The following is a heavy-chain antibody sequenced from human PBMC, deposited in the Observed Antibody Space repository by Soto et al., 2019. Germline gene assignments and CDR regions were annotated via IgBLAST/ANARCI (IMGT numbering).Heavy chain of an antibody. J-gene: IGHJ4*02. V-gene: IGHV3-74*01. CDR3: VRLGSIPYIPETIPLAH. D-gene: IGHD3-9*01. CDR2: INTDGSRI. CDR1: GFTFSSYW. Sequence: EVQLVESGGGLVQPGGSLRLSCSASGFTFSSYWMHWVRQVPGKGLVWVSRINTDGSRIDYADSVKGRFTISSDNAQNRMYLHMNSHSSDDTAVYYCVRLGSIPYIPETIPLAHWGRGALVTVSS.